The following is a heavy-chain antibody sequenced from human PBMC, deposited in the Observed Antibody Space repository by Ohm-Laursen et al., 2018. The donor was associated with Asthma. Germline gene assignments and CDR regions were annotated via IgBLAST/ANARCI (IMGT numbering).Heavy chain of an antibody. Sequence: ASVKVSCKASGYTFTSYAMHWVRQAPGQRLEWMGWINAGNGNTKYSQKFQGRVTITRDTSASTAYMELSSLRSEDTAVYYCAREWGPLITGRDDAFDIWGQGTMVTVSS. CDR3: AREWGPLITGRDDAFDI. D-gene: IGHD1-20*01. CDR2: INAGNGNT. CDR1: GYTFTSYA. V-gene: IGHV1-3*01. J-gene: IGHJ3*02.